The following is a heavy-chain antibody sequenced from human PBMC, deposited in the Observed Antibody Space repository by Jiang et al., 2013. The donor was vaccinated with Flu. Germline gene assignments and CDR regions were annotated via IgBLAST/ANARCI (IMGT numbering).Heavy chain of an antibody. CDR3: ARSNGYSSGWYSPPSAFDY. V-gene: IGHV1-69*06. CDR2: IIPVYTTA. Sequence: GGIIPVYTTANYAQKFQGRVTIMADKSTSTAYMELSSLTSDDTAVYYCARSNGYSSGWYSPPSAFDYWGQGTLVTVSS. D-gene: IGHD6-19*01. J-gene: IGHJ4*02.